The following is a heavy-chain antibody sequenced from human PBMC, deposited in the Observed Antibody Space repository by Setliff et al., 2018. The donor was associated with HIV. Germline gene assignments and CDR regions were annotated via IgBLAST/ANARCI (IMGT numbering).Heavy chain of an antibody. J-gene: IGHJ4*02. CDR2: ISSSGNSI. D-gene: IGHD3-10*01. V-gene: IGHV3-48*01. Sequence: ASVKVSCAASGFTFSSYSMNWVRQAPGKGLEWVSYISSSGNSIYYADSVKGRFSISRDNAKNSLYLQMNSLRAEDTAVYYCVRDWLVREIIAVYYFDHWGQGTLVTVSS. CDR3: VRDWLVREIIAVYYFDH. CDR1: GFTFSSYS.